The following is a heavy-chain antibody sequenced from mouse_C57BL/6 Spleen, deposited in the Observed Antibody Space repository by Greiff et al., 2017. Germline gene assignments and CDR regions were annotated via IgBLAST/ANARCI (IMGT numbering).Heavy chain of an antibody. CDR3: ARKVYYGYYFDY. CDR1: GYTFTSYW. CDR2: IYPGSGST. V-gene: IGHV1-55*01. D-gene: IGHD1-1*01. J-gene: IGHJ2*01. Sequence: QVQLQQPGAELVKPGASVKMSCKASGYTFTSYWITWVKQRPGQGLEWIGDIYPGSGSTNYNEKFKSKAALTVDTSSSTAYMQLSSLTSEDSAVYYCARKVYYGYYFDYWGQGTTLTVSS.